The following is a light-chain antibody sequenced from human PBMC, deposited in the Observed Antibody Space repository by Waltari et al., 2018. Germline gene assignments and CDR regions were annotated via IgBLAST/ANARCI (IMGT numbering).Light chain of an antibody. CDR2: DAS. J-gene: IGKJ3*01. V-gene: IGKV1-NL1*01. CDR3: QQYYDTPGVT. CDR1: QGIRNY. Sequence: DLQMTQSPYPLSASVGYRFNITCRASQGIRNYLAWYQHKPGKAPILLIYDASRLESGVPSRFSGSGSGTDYTLTINNLQPEDFATYYCQQYYDTPGVTFGPGTTVDIK.